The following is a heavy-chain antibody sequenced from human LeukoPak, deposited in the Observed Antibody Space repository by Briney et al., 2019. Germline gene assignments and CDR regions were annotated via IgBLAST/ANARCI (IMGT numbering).Heavy chain of an antibody. CDR3: ARQKVRYYGSGSYYPTEDYYYGMDV. V-gene: IGHV4-39*01. D-gene: IGHD3-10*01. CDR2: IHYSGST. Sequence: SETLSLTCTVSGGSISSSSYYWGWIRQPPGKGLEWIASIHYSGSTYYNPSLKSRVTISVDTSKNQLSLKLSSVTAADTAVYYCARQKVRYYGSGSYYPTEDYYYGMDVWGQGTTVTVSS. J-gene: IGHJ6*02. CDR1: GGSISSSSYY.